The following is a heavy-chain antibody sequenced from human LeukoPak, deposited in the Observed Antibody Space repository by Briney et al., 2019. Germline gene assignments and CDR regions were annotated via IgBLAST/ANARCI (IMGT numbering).Heavy chain of an antibody. CDR1: GGSISSYY. J-gene: IGHJ4*02. CDR2: IYTSGST. Sequence: SETLSLTCTVSGGSISSYYWSWIRQPAGKGLEWIGRIYTSGSTNYNPSLKSRVTMSVDTSMNQFSLKLSSVTAADTAVYYCAREPYSSSSPDYWGQGTLVTVSS. V-gene: IGHV4-4*07. D-gene: IGHD6-13*01. CDR3: AREPYSSSSPDY.